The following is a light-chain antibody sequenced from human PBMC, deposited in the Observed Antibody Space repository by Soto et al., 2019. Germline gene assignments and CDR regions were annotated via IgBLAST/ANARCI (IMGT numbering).Light chain of an antibody. V-gene: IGKV1-5*03. J-gene: IGKJ1*01. CDR3: QQYNGYSRT. CDR2: KAS. Sequence: DIQMTQSPSTLSGSVGDRVTITCRACQTIRSGLAWYQQKPGKATKLLIYKASTLKSGVPSRFSGSGSGTEFTLTISSMQPDDFATFYCQQYNGYSRTFGQGTKVDI. CDR1: QTIRSG.